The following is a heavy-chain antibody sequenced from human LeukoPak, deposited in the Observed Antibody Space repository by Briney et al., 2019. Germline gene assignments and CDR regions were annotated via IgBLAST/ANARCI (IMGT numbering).Heavy chain of an antibody. CDR1: GGSISSGGYS. Sequence: PSETLSLTCAVSGGSISSGGYSWSWIRQPPGKGLEWIGYIYHSGSTYYNPSLKSRVTISVDPSKNQFSLKLSSVTAADTAVYYCASQIYDSSGNHAQHFQHWGQGTLVTVSS. D-gene: IGHD3-22*01. CDR2: IYHSGST. V-gene: IGHV4-30-2*03. J-gene: IGHJ1*01. CDR3: ASQIYDSSGNHAQHFQH.